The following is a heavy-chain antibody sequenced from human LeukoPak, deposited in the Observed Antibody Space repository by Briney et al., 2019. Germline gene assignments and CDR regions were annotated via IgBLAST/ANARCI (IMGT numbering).Heavy chain of an antibody. CDR3: TSKSSGYPYY. Sequence: PGGSLRLSCTASGFTFGDYAMSWVRQAPGKGLEWVGFVRSKAYGGTTEYAASVKGRFTISRDDSKSIAYLQMNSLKTEDTAVYYCTSKSSGYPYYWGQGTLVTVSS. D-gene: IGHD5-12*01. CDR1: GFTFGDYA. V-gene: IGHV3-49*04. J-gene: IGHJ4*02. CDR2: VRSKAYGGTT.